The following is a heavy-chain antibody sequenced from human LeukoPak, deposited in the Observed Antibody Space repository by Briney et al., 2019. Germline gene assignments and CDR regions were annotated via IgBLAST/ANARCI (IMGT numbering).Heavy chain of an antibody. D-gene: IGHD5-12*01. V-gene: IGHV4-59*06. CDR1: GDSISSYY. CDR2: IYYSGTT. Sequence: PSETLSLTCTVSGDSISSYYWSWIRQHPGKGLEWIGYIYYSGTTYYNPSLKSRVTISVDTSKNQFSLKLNSVTAADTAVYYCASRPYSGYDYFDYWGQGTLVTVSS. CDR3: ASRPYSGYDYFDY. J-gene: IGHJ4*02.